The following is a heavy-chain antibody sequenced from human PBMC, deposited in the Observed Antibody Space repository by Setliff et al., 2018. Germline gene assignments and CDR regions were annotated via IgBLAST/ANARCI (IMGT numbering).Heavy chain of an antibody. CDR2: IYTGGST. J-gene: IGHJ5*02. CDR3: ARSYYNFWSGYYRVNWFDP. V-gene: IGHV4-4*07. Sequence: SETLSLTCTVSGGSISSYYWSWIRQPAGKGLEWIGRIYTGGSTNYNPSLKSRVTMSVDTSKNQFSLKLSSVTAADTAVYYCARSYYNFWSGYYRVNWFDPWGQGTLVTVSS. D-gene: IGHD3-3*01. CDR1: GGSISSYY.